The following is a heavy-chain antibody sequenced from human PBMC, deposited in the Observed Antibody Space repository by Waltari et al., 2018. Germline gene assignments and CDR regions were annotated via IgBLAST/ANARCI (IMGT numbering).Heavy chain of an antibody. D-gene: IGHD2-2*01. V-gene: IGHV1-2*02. Sequence: QVQLVQSGAEAKKPGASVKVSCKASGYTFTGYYMHWVRQAPGQGLELMGCINPNSGGTNYAQKFQGRVTMTRDTSISTAYMELSRLRSDDTAVYYCASSLLIVVVPAASFDYWGQGTLVTVSS. CDR3: ASSLLIVVVPAASFDY. CDR2: INPNSGGT. CDR1: GYTFTGYY. J-gene: IGHJ4*02.